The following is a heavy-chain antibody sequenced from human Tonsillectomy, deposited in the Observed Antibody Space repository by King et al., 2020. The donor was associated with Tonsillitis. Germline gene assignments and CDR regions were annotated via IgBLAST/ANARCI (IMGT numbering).Heavy chain of an antibody. V-gene: IGHV3-23*04. CDR2: ISGSGGST. J-gene: IGHJ4*02. Sequence: VQLVESGGGLVQPGGSLRLSCAASGFTFSSYAMSWVRQAPGKGLEWVSAISGSGGSTYYADSVKGRFTISRDNSKNTLYLQMNSLRAEDTAVYYCAKSSDDSSGYYGDFDYWGQGTLVTVSS. D-gene: IGHD3-22*01. CDR3: AKSSDDSSGYYGDFDY. CDR1: GFTFSSYA.